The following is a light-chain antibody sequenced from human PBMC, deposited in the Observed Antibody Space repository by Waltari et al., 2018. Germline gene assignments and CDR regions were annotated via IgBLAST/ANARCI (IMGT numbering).Light chain of an antibody. CDR1: LSVSSQ. J-gene: IGKJ1*01. CDR3: QQCNNSPPT. V-gene: IGKV3-11*01. CDR2: DAS. Sequence: EIVLTQSPATLSLSPGEGATLSCRASLSVSSQLVWYQQKRGQAPRLLIYDASNRATGIPARFSGSGSGTDFTLTISSLEPEDFAVYYCQQCNNSPPTFGQGTKVEIK.